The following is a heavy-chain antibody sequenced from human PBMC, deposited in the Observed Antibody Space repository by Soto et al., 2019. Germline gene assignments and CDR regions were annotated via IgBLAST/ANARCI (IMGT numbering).Heavy chain of an antibody. CDR2: ISYDGSNK. J-gene: IGHJ4*02. CDR1: GFTFSSYA. Sequence: QVQLVESGGGVVQPGRSLRLSCAASGFTFSSYAMHWVRQAPGKGLVWVAVISYDGSNKYYADSVKGRFTISRDNSKNTLYLQMNSLRAEDTAVYYCARRWGAIAALDYWGQGTLVTVSS. V-gene: IGHV3-30-3*01. CDR3: ARRWGAIAALDY. D-gene: IGHD6-13*01.